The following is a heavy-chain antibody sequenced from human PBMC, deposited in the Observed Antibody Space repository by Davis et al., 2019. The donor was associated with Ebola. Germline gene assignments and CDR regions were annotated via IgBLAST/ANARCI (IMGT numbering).Heavy chain of an antibody. CDR3: ARGIGGAVGWFDP. Sequence: MPSETLSLTCAVYGGSFSGYYWSWIRQPPGKGLEWIGEINYSGSTNYNPSLKSRVTISVDTSKNQFSLKLSSVTAADTAVYYCARGIGGAVGWFDPWGQGTLVTVSS. V-gene: IGHV4-34*01. D-gene: IGHD3-16*01. CDR1: GGSFSGYY. CDR2: INYSGST. J-gene: IGHJ5*02.